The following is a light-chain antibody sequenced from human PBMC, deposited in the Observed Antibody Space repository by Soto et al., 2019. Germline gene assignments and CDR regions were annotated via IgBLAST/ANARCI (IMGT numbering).Light chain of an antibody. Sequence: QSALTQPRSVSGSPGQSVTISCTGTRSDVGGYNYVSWYQQHPGKAPKLMIYDVSKRPSGVPDRFSGSKSGNTASLTISGLRTEDEADYYCCSYAGSYTFYVFGTGTKVTVL. CDR1: RSDVGGYNY. CDR2: DVS. J-gene: IGLJ1*01. CDR3: CSYAGSYTFYV. V-gene: IGLV2-11*01.